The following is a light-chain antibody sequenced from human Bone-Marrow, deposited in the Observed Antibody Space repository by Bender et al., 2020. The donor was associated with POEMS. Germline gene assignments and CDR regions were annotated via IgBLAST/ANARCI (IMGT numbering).Light chain of an antibody. CDR3: CSYVGISNVV. CDR2: EVT. J-gene: IGLJ2*01. V-gene: IGLV2-23*02. Sequence: QSALTQPPSASGSPGQSITISCFGTASDVGSYNLVSWYQQHPGKAPQVLIYEVTKRPSGVSNRFSGSKSGNTASLTISGLQAEDEADYYCCSYVGISNVVFGGGTKLTVL. CDR1: ASDVGSYNL.